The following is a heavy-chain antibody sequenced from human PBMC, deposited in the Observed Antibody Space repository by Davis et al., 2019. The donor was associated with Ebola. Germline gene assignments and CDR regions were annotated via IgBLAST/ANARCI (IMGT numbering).Heavy chain of an antibody. Sequence: SLKISCAASGFTFSNYGMHWVRQVPGKGLEWVAVIWYDGSNKYYADSVKGRFTISRDNSKNTLHLQMNSLRVEDTAMYYCVSLLHWGQGARVTVSS. CDR2: IWYDGSNK. J-gene: IGHJ4*02. V-gene: IGHV3-33*01. CDR1: GFTFSNYG. CDR3: VSLLH.